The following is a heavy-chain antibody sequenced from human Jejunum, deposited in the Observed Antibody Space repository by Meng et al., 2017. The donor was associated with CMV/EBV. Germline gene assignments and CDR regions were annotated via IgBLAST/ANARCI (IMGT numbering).Heavy chain of an antibody. V-gene: IGHV7-4-1*02. CDR1: GYTFTRYP. J-gene: IGHJ4*02. CDR3: GTLKYTSGFYGPAY. CDR2: ISTNTGNP. Sequence: QVQLVQSVSELRKPGASVKVSCKASGYTFTRYPMNWVRQAPGQGLEWMGWISTNTGNPTYAQGFTGRFVFSVDTSVSTAYLQISSLKAEDTAVYYCGTLKYTSGFYGPAYWGQGALVTVSS. D-gene: IGHD6-19*01.